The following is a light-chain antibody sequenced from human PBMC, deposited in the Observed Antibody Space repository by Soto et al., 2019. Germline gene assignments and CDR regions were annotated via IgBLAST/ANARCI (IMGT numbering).Light chain of an antibody. Sequence: EIVLTQSPGTLSLSPGERATLSCRASQTISRSYLAWYQQKPGQAPRLRIYGASSRATGIPDRFSGSGPGTDFTITIRRVEPKDCAVYYCQQYGSAPQTFGQGTKVEIK. V-gene: IGKV3-20*01. CDR1: QTISRSY. CDR2: GAS. J-gene: IGKJ1*01. CDR3: QQYGSAPQT.